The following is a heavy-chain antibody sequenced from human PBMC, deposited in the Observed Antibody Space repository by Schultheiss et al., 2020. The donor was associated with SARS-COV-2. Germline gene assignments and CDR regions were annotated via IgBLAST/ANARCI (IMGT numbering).Heavy chain of an antibody. CDR3: TSGRWLQPINY. V-gene: IGHV3-74*01. CDR2: INDDGSRA. CDR1: GFSVSSRY. J-gene: IGHJ4*02. Sequence: GGSLRLSCAASGFSVSSRYMTWVRQAPGKGLEWVSHINDDGSRATYADSVKGRFTISRDNVKNTLYLQMNSLKTEDTAVYYCTSGRWLQPINYWGQGTLVTVSS. D-gene: IGHD5-24*01.